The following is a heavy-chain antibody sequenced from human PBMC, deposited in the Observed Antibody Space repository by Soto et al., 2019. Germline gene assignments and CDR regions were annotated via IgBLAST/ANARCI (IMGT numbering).Heavy chain of an antibody. CDR3: ARDDTAMGPPDSYFDY. CDR1: GFTFSSNA. V-gene: IGHV3-30*14. CDR2: TSYDGNKK. D-gene: IGHD5-18*01. J-gene: IGHJ4*02. Sequence: GGSLRLSCAASGFTFSSNAMHWVRQAPGKGLEWVAVTSYDGNKKYYADPVKGRFTISRDNSPNTLYLQMNSLRADDTAVYYCARDDTAMGPPDSYFDYWGQGTLVTVSS.